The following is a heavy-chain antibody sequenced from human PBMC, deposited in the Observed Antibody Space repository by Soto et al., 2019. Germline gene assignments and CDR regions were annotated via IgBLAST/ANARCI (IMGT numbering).Heavy chain of an antibody. CDR1: GYTFTGYY. D-gene: IGHD1-1*01. Sequence: QVQLVQSGAEVKKPGASVKVSCKASGYTFTGYYMFWVRQAPGQGLEWMGWVNPNSGGWTYAQKFQGRVTMTRDTSISTAYMELSSLRSDDTAVYYCARARGTPGDYYYYGMDVWGQGTTVTVSS. V-gene: IGHV1-2*02. J-gene: IGHJ6*02. CDR2: VNPNSGGW. CDR3: ARARGTPGDYYYYGMDV.